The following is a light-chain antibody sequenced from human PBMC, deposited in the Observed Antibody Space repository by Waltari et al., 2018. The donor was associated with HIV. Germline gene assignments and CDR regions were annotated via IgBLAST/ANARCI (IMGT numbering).Light chain of an antibody. CDR1: NIGMKT. Sequence: SYALTQETSVSVAPGKTARITCVGDNIGMKTAHWYQQKPGQAPVRVMYDDSNRPSGIPERFSGSNSGNTATLTINRVEVGDEADYYCQIWEPTSDHVVFGGGSRLIVL. CDR2: DDS. V-gene: IGLV3-21*03. CDR3: QIWEPTSDHVV. J-gene: IGLJ2*01.